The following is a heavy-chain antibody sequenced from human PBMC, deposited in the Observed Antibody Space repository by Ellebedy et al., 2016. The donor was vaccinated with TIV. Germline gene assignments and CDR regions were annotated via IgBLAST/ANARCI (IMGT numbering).Heavy chain of an antibody. J-gene: IGHJ4*02. Sequence: ESLKISCAVYGGSFSGYYWSWIRQPPGKGLEWIGEITHSGSTNYNPSLKSRVTISLDTSKNQFALKLTSVTAADTAVYYCARLPHGSVFGYFDYWGQGTLVTVSS. V-gene: IGHV4-34*01. CDR1: GGSFSGYY. CDR3: ARLPHGSVFGYFDY. CDR2: ITHSGST. D-gene: IGHD2-2*03.